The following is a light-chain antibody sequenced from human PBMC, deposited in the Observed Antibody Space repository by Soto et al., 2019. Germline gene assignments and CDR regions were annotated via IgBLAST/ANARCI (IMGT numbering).Light chain of an antibody. J-gene: IGKJ5*01. Sequence: EIVMTQSPATLSVSPGERATLSCRASQSVSSNLAWYQQKPGQAPRLLIYGASTRATGIPARFSGSGSGTEFTLTISSLHSEDFAVYHCQQYNNWPTFGQGTRLEIK. CDR1: QSVSSN. CDR2: GAS. CDR3: QQYNNWPT. V-gene: IGKV3-15*01.